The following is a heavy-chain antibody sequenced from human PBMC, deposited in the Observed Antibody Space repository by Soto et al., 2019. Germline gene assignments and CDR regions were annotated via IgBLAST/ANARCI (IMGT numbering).Heavy chain of an antibody. J-gene: IGHJ4*02. CDR3: ARGNRPVMVRGVIQTYYFDY. V-gene: IGHV4-39*07. Sequence: SETLSLTCSVSGGSINRSNFCWGWIRQPPGKGLEWIGSICYSGSTNYNPSLKSRVTISVDTSKNQFSLKLSSVTAADTAVYYCARGNRPVMVRGVIQTYYFDYWGQGTLVTVSS. CDR1: GGSINRSNFC. D-gene: IGHD3-10*01. CDR2: ICYSGST.